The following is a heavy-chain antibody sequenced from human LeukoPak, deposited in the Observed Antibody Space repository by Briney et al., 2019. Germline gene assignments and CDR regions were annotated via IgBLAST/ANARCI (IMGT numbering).Heavy chain of an antibody. CDR1: GYTFTSYY. CDR2: IIPIFGTA. J-gene: IGHJ4*02. D-gene: IGHD3-16*01. CDR3: ARDARRVFGAGAHFDY. Sequence: GASVKVSCKASGYTFTSYYMHWVRQAPGQGLEWMGGIIPIFGTANYAQKFQGRVTITADKSTSTAYMELSSLRSEDTAVYYCARDARRVFGAGAHFDYWGQGTLVTVSS. V-gene: IGHV1-69*06.